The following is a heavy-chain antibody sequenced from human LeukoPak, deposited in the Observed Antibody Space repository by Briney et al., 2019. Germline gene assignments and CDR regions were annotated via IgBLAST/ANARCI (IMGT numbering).Heavy chain of an antibody. CDR3: ARGDEAQPEGELLLGLFDY. D-gene: IGHD2-2*01. Sequence: GGSLRLSCAASGFTFSSYSMNWVRQAPGKGLEWVSSISSSSSYIYYADSVKGRFTISRDNAKNSLYLQMNSLRAEDTAVYYCARGDEAQPEGELLLGLFDYWGQGTLVTVSS. CDR2: ISSSSSYI. J-gene: IGHJ4*02. CDR1: GFTFSSYS. V-gene: IGHV3-21*01.